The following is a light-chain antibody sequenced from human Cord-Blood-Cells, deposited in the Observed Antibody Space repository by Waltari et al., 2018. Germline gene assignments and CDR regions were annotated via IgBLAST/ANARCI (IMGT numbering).Light chain of an antibody. V-gene: IGLV1-40*01. J-gene: IGLJ2*01. CDR1: SSNIAAGYD. CDR3: QSYDSSLSGSV. Sequence: QSVLTQPPSVSGAPGQRVTISCTWSSSNIAAGYDVLWYQHLPGTAPNLLIYGNSNRHSGVPDRFSGSKSGTSASLAITGLQAEDEADYYCQSYDSSLSGSVFGGGTKLTVL. CDR2: GNS.